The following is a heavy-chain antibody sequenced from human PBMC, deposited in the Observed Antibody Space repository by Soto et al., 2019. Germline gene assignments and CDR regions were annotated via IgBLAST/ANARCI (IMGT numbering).Heavy chain of an antibody. Sequence: DVQLLESGGGLVQPEGALRLSCAAPGFTFSSYAMGWVRQGPGKGLEWVAVVSIGGSTHYADSVRDRFTISRDNSKNTLSLQMNSLTAEDTAVYFCAKRRGAGGHFDYWGQAALVTVSS. V-gene: IGHV3-23*01. J-gene: IGHJ4*02. CDR1: GFTFSSYA. CDR2: VSIGGST. D-gene: IGHD2-15*01. CDR3: AKRRGAGGHFDY.